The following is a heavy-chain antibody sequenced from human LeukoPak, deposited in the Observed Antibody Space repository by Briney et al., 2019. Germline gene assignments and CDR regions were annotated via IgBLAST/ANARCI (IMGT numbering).Heavy chain of an antibody. CDR2: TYYRSKWYY. D-gene: IGHD3-9*01. V-gene: IGHV6-1*01. J-gene: IGHJ4*02. CDR3: ARSPLLDFQDPLFLPLLTD. Sequence: SQTLSLTCGIFGDSVATNRVAWNWIRQSPSSGLEWLGMTYYRSKWYYDYAESVKSRITIKPDTSQNQFSLQLSSVTPEDTAVYYCARSPLLDFQDPLFLPLLTDWGRGTLVTVSS. CDR1: GDSVATNRVA.